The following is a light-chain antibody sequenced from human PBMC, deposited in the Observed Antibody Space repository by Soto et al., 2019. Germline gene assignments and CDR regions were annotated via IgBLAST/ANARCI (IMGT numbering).Light chain of an antibody. J-gene: IGLJ1*01. CDR2: EVN. V-gene: IGLV2-18*02. CDR1: SSDVGAYNR. CDR3: NSYTTSNTYV. Sequence: QSDLTQPPSVSGSPGQSVTISCTGTSSDVGAYNRVSWYQQPPGTAPKLIIYEVNNRPSGVPDRFSGSNSGNTASLTISGLQAEDEADYYCNSYTTSNTYVFGSGTKLTVL.